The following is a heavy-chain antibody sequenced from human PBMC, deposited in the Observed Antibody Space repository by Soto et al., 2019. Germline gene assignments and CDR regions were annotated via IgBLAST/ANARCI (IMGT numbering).Heavy chain of an antibody. CDR3: AMLGLDLDFDH. V-gene: IGHV1-69*01. CDR1: GESFSRFA. D-gene: IGHD1-1*01. J-gene: IGHJ4*02. CDR2: IIPLTATA. Sequence: QVRLVQSGPEVKKPGSSVKISCKSSGESFSRFAVSWVRQAPGQGLEWMGGIIPLTATANYIQKFRGRVTITADDSSSTVYMEVGSLRSDDTAVYYCAMLGLDLDFDHWGQGTLVTVST.